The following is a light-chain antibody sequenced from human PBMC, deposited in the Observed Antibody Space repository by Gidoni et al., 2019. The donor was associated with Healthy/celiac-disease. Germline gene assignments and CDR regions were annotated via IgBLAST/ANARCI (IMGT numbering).Light chain of an antibody. CDR3: QPYNNWPSP. V-gene: IGKV3-15*01. CDR1: QSVSSN. CDR2: GAS. J-gene: IGKJ1*01. Sequence: EIVMTQSPATLSVSPGERATLSCRASQSVSSNLAWYQQKPGQAPRLLIYGASTRATGIPARFSGSGSGTVFTLTISSLQSEDFAVYYCQPYNNWPSPFGQGTKVEIK.